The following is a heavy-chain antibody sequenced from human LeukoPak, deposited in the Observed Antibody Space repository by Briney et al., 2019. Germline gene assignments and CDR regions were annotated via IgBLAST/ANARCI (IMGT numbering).Heavy chain of an antibody. J-gene: IGHJ4*02. CDR3: ARXPRXAXXYXXY. V-gene: IGHV4-34*01. Sequence: CXVXGGSFSGYYWSWIRQPPGKGLEWIGEINHSGSTNYNPSLKSRVTISVDTSKNQFSLKLSSVTAADTAVYYCARXPRXAXXYXXYWGQGTLVTVSS. CDR1: GGSFSGYY. CDR2: INHSGST.